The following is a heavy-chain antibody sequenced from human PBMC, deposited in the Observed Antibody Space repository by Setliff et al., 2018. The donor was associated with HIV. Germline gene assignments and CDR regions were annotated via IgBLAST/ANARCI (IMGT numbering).Heavy chain of an antibody. CDR1: GGSISSSSYY. CDR3: ARAADYGSGSYIGY. CDR2: FHYSGST. J-gene: IGHJ4*02. Sequence: SETLSLTCNVSGGSISSSSYYWGWIRQPPGKGLEWIGSFHYSGSTSYNPSLRSRVTISVDTSKNQFSLKLTSVTAADTAVYYCARAADYGSGSYIGYWGQGTLVTVSS. D-gene: IGHD3-10*01. V-gene: IGHV4-39*01.